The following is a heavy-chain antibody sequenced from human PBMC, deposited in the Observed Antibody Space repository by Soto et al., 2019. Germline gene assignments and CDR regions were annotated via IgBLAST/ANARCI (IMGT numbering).Heavy chain of an antibody. V-gene: IGHV1-18*04. CDR1: GYTFTSYG. D-gene: IGHD6-13*01. Sequence: QVQLVQSGAEVKKPGASVKVSCKASGYTFTSYGISWVRQAPGQGLEWMGWISAYNGNTNYAQKLQGRVTMTTDTSTSTAYMELRSRRSDDTAVYCCARDLAALVYYYYYYYGMDVWGQGTTVTVSS. J-gene: IGHJ6*02. CDR3: ARDLAALVYYYYYYYGMDV. CDR2: ISAYNGNT.